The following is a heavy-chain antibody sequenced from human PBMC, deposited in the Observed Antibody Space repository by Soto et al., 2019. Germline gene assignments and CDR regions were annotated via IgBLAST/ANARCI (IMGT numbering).Heavy chain of an antibody. J-gene: IGHJ4*02. CDR3: VREMSGAFHY. D-gene: IGHD3-10*01. CDR2: IKSKADGGTI. CDR1: GFTFSDAW. V-gene: IGHV3-15*07. Sequence: PGGSLRLSCAASGFTFSDAWMNWVRQAPGKGLEWVGLIKSKADGGTIDYAAPVKGRFTISRDDLRNTVYLQMNSLKTEDTALYYCVREMSGAFHYWGQGTPVTVSS.